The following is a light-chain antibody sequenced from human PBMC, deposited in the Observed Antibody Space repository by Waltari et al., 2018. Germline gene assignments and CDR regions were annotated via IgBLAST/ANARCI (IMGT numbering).Light chain of an antibody. Sequence: DIQMTQSPSSLSASVGDRVTITCRASQGISNSLAWYQQKAGKAPKLLPSGAARLESGVPSRFSGSGSGTHYTLTISSLQPEDFATYYCQQYYTMWTFGQGTKVEVK. V-gene: IGKV1-NL1*01. J-gene: IGKJ1*01. CDR1: QGISNS. CDR2: GAA. CDR3: QQYYTMWT.